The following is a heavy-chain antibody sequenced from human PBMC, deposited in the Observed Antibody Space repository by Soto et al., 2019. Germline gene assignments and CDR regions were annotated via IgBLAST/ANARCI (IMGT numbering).Heavy chain of an antibody. V-gene: IGHV1-18*03. Sequence: YGISWVRQAPGQGLAWMGWISAYNGNTNYAQKLQGRVTMTTDTSTSTAYMELRSLRSDDMAVYYCARAKPDYYDSSGYYWARFDPWGQGTLVTVSS. J-gene: IGHJ5*02. CDR2: ISAYNGNT. D-gene: IGHD3-22*01. CDR3: ARAKPDYYDSSGYYWARFDP. CDR1: YG.